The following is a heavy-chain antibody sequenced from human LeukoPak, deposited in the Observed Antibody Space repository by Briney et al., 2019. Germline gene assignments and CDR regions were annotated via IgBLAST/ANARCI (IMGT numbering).Heavy chain of an antibody. CDR2: ISTTGGST. CDR3: AKDWTAVVTPKGYYFDS. V-gene: IGHV3-23*01. Sequence: GGSLRLSCAASGFTFNNYAMCWVRKAPGKGLEWVSAISTTGGSTYYADSVKGRFTISRDNSKNTLSLQMDSLSVEDTSVYYCAKDWTAVVTPKGYYFDSWGQGTLVTVSS. CDR1: GFTFNNYA. J-gene: IGHJ4*02. D-gene: IGHD4-23*01.